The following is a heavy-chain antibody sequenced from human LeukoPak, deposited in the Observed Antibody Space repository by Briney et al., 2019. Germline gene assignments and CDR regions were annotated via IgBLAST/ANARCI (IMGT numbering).Heavy chain of an antibody. V-gene: IGHV3-49*03. CDR3: TRDRFYVWFDP. J-gene: IGHJ5*02. D-gene: IGHD3-16*01. CDR2: IRSSGTT. Sequence: GGSLRLSCTTSGFTFGTHTMHWFRQAPGKGLQWIGFIRSSGTTQYSASVKGRCTISRDDSKSIAYLQINSLKTEDTAVYYCTRDRFYVWFDPWGQGTLVTVSS. CDR1: GFTFGTHT.